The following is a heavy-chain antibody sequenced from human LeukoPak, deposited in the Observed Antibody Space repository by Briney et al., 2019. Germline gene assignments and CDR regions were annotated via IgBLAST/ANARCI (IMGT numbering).Heavy chain of an antibody. CDR3: ARDAFAELLRLVPFDY. V-gene: IGHV1-18*01. D-gene: IGHD1-26*01. J-gene: IGHJ4*02. CDR1: GYTFTSYG. CDR2: ISAYNGNT. Sequence: ASVKVSCKASGYTFTSYGISWVRQAPGQGLEWMGWISAYNGNTNYAQKLQGRVTMTTDTSTSTAYMELRRLRSDDTAVYYCARDAFAELLRLVPFDYWGQGTLVTVSS.